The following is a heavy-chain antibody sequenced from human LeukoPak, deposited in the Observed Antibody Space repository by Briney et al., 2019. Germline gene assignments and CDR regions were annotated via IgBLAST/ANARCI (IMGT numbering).Heavy chain of an antibody. Sequence: GGSLRLSCAAAGFTFSSYAMSWVRQAPGKGLEWVSSISGSGGSTFYADSVKGRFTISRDNSKNTLYLQMNRLRAEDTALYYCAKGAAAGRQDPNYNWFDPWGQGTLVTVSS. CDR3: AKGAAAGRQDPNYNWFDP. CDR1: GFTFSSYA. J-gene: IGHJ5*02. D-gene: IGHD6-13*01. V-gene: IGHV3-23*01. CDR2: ISGSGGST.